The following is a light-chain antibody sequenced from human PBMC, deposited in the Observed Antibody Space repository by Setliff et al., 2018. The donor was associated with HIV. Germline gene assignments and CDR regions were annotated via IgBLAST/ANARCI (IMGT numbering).Light chain of an antibody. CDR2: EVG. Sequence: QSALTQPASVSGSPGQSITISCTGTSSDVGGYDYVSWYQQHPGKVPKLMLYEVGNRPSGVPNRFSGSKSGNTASLTISALQAEDEADYYCCSYTSSTSLVFGTGTKVTVL. CDR1: SSDVGGYDY. V-gene: IGLV2-14*01. CDR3: CSYTSSTSLV. J-gene: IGLJ1*01.